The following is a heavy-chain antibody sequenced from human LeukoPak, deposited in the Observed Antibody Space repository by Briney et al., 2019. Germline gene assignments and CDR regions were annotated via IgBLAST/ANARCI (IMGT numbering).Heavy chain of an antibody. V-gene: IGHV1-46*01. Sequence: ASVKVSCKASGYTFTSYYMHWVRQAPGQGLEWMGIINPSGGSTSYAQKFQGRVTITRNTSISTAYMELSSLRSEDTAVYYCARGFNPIPAAIYYYYYMDVWGKGTTVTISS. J-gene: IGHJ6*03. CDR3: ARGFNPIPAAIYYYYYMDV. CDR2: INPSGGST. CDR1: GYTFTSYY. D-gene: IGHD2-2*01.